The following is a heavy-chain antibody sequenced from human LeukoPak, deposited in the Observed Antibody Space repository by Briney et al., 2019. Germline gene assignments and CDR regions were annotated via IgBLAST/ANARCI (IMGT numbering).Heavy chain of an antibody. V-gene: IGHV4-61*01. CDR2: IYYSGST. Sequence: SETLSLTCTDSGGSISSSSYYWSWIRQPPGKGLEWIGYIYYSGSTNYNPSLKSRVTISVDTSKNQFSLKLSSVTAADTAVYYCARVRWELLSIYYYYYMDVWGKGTTVTISS. CDR1: GGSISSSSYY. CDR3: ARVRWELLSIYYYYYMDV. D-gene: IGHD1-26*01. J-gene: IGHJ6*03.